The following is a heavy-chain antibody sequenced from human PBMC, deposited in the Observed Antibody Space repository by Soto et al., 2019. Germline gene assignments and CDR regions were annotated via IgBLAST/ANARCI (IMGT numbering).Heavy chain of an antibody. CDR2: IYYSGST. Sequence: SETLSLTCTVSGGSISSGGYYWSWIRQHPGKGLEWIGYIYYSGSTYYNPSLKSRVTISVDTSKNQFSLKLSSVTAADTAVYYCARAPWIQLWLRSYYFDYWGQGTLVTVSS. CDR1: GGSISSGGYY. J-gene: IGHJ4*02. D-gene: IGHD5-18*01. CDR3: ARAPWIQLWLRSYYFDY. V-gene: IGHV4-31*03.